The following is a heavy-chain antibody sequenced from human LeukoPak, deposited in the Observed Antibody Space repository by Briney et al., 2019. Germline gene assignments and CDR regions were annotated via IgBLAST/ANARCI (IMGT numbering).Heavy chain of an antibody. CDR1: GGTFSSYA. CDR2: IIPIFGTA. CDR3: AREFSPLMITFGGVFDY. V-gene: IGHV1-69*13. J-gene: IGHJ4*02. D-gene: IGHD3-16*01. Sequence: GASVKVSCKASGGTFSSYAISWVRQAPGQGLEWMGGIIPIFGTANYAQKFQGRVTITADESTSTAYMELSSLRSEDTAVYYCAREFSPLMITFGGVFDYWGQGTLVTVSS.